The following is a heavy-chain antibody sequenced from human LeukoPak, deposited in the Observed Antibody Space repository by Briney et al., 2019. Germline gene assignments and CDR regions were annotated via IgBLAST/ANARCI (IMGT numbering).Heavy chain of an antibody. CDR2: IYYSGST. J-gene: IGHJ3*02. CDR1: GGSISNYY. V-gene: IGHV4-59*08. D-gene: IGHD3-22*01. CDR3: ATHSSGYDSGNDAFDI. Sequence: PSEPLSLTCPVSGGSISNYYWSWIRQPPGKGLEWIGYIYYSGSTNYNPSLKSRVTISVDTSKNQFSLKLSSVTAADTAVYYCATHSSGYDSGNDAFDIWGQGTMVTVSS.